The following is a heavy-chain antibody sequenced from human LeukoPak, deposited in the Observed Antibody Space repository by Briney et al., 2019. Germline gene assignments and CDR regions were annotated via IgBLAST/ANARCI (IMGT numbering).Heavy chain of an antibody. Sequence: DSVKVSCKASGYTFRYFGISWVRQAPGQGLEWMGWITTYNGNTNYIQKLQGRVTMTTDTSTSTAYMELRSLRSDDTAVYYCARGPYYDSWSGAGYWGQGTLVTVSS. CDR1: GYTFRYFG. CDR2: ITTYNGNT. V-gene: IGHV1-18*01. J-gene: IGHJ4*02. D-gene: IGHD3-3*01. CDR3: ARGPYYDSWSGAGY.